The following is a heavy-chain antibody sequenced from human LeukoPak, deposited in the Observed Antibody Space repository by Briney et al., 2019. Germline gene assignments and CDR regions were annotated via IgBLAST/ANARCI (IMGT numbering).Heavy chain of an antibody. D-gene: IGHD3-10*01. V-gene: IGHV4-4*07. Sequence: SETLSLTCTVSGDSIRSYHWSWIRQPAGKGLEWIGRIYSGGSTNYNPSLKSRVTMSVDTSKNQFSLKLNSVTAADTAVYYCASNLMWGSGSHFYYYMDVWGKGTTVTVSS. CDR2: IYSGGST. CDR1: GDSIRSYH. CDR3: ASNLMWGSGSHFYYYMDV. J-gene: IGHJ6*03.